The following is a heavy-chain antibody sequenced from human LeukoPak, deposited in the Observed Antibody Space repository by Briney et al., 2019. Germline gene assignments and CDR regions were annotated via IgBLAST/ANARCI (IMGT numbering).Heavy chain of an antibody. J-gene: IGHJ3*02. CDR3: AREGSDGFDI. Sequence: GGSLRLSCAASGFTFSAYYMTWIRQAPGKGLEWVSYISSSSSYTNYADSMKGRFTISRDNAKNSLYLQMNSLRAEDTAVYYCAREGSDGFDIWGQGTMVTVSS. CDR2: ISSSSSYT. CDR1: GFTFSAYY. V-gene: IGHV3-11*06.